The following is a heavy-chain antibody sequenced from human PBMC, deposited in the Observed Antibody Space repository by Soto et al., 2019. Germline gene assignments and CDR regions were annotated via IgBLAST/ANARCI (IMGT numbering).Heavy chain of an antibody. CDR2: FDPEDGET. CDR3: ATGVYDSSGYPH. V-gene: IGHV1-24*01. Sequence: ASVKVSCKVSGYTLTELSMHWVRQAPGKGLEWMGGFDPEDGETIYAQKFQGGVTMTEDTSTDTAYMELSSLRSEDTAVYYCATGVYDSSGYPHWGQGTLVTVSS. J-gene: IGHJ4*02. CDR1: GYTLTELS. D-gene: IGHD3-22*01.